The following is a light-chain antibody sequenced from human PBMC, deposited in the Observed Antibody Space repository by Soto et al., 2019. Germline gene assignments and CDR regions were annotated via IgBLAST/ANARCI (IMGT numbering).Light chain of an antibody. V-gene: IGKV3-20*01. CDR2: GAS. CDR3: QQYNNWPPIT. Sequence: IVLTQSPGTLSLSPGERATLSCRASQTVNSNYFAWYQQKPGRAPRLLIYGASNRATGIPDRFSGSGSGTDFTLTISRLQSEDFAVYYCQQYNNWPPITFGQGTRLETK. CDR1: QTVNSNY. J-gene: IGKJ5*01.